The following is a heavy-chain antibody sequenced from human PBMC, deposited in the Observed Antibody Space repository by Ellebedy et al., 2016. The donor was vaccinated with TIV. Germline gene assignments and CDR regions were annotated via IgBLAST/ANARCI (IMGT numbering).Heavy chain of an antibody. Sequence: MPSETLSLTCTVSGGSISRSSYYWGWIRQPPGKGLEWIGSIYYSGSTYYNPSLKSRITISVDTSKNQFSLKVNSVTAADTAVYYCARRSGNRLGDYYYALDVWGQGTTVTVSS. CDR3: ARRSGNRLGDYYYALDV. CDR2: IYYSGST. V-gene: IGHV4-39*07. D-gene: IGHD1-26*01. CDR1: GGSISRSSYY. J-gene: IGHJ6*01.